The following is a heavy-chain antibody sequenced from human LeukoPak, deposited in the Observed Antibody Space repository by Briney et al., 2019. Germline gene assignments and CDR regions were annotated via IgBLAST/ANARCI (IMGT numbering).Heavy chain of an antibody. Sequence: GGSLRLSCATSGFTFNTFGMNWVRQAPGKGLEWVGVISNNGSNTYYGDSVKGRFTISRDNSNNTLSLQMNGLTTEDTGVYFCVKGRRGSSYVHYFDRWGQGTLVTVSS. CDR2: ISNNGSNT. D-gene: IGHD5-18*01. J-gene: IGHJ4*02. CDR1: GFTFNTFG. V-gene: IGHV3-30*18. CDR3: VKGRRGSSYVHYFDR.